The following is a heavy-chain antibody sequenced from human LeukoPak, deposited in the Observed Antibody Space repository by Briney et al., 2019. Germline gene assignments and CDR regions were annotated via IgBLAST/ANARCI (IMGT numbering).Heavy chain of an antibody. V-gene: IGHV4-59*12. CDR3: ARRALPNWYFDL. CDR1: GDSISSYY. Sequence: SETLSLTCTVSGDSISSYYWSWIRQPPGKGLEWIGYIYYSGITNHNPSLKSRVTISVDTSKNQFYLKLNSVTAADTAVYYCARRALPNWYFDLWGRGTLVTVSS. D-gene: IGHD2-15*01. CDR2: IYYSGIT. J-gene: IGHJ2*01.